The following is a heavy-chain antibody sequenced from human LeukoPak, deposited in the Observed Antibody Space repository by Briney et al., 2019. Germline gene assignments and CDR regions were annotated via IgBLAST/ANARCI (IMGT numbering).Heavy chain of an antibody. J-gene: IGHJ4*02. CDR1: GGSISSYY. CDR3: ARAPAIVEMATSYDY. D-gene: IGHD5-24*01. V-gene: IGHV4-59*01. Sequence: SETLSLTCTVSGGSISSYYWSWIRQPPGKGLEWIGYIYYSGSTNYNPSLKSRVTTSVDTSKNQFSLKLSSVTAADTAVYYCARAPAIVEMATSYDYWGQGTLVTVSS. CDR2: IYYSGST.